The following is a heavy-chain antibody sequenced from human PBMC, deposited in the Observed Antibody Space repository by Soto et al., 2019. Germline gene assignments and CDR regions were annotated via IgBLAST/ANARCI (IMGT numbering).Heavy chain of an antibody. V-gene: IGHV4-59*01. J-gene: IGHJ6*03. CDR3: ARVSPLARYYYYYYRYV. CDR1: GGSISSYY. CDR2: IYYSGST. Sequence: PSETLSLTCTVSGGSISSYYWSWIRQPPGKGLEWIGYIYYSGSTNYNPSLKSRVTISVDTSKNQFSLKLSSVTAADTAVYYCARVSPLARYYYYYYRYVWGKGTTVTVSS.